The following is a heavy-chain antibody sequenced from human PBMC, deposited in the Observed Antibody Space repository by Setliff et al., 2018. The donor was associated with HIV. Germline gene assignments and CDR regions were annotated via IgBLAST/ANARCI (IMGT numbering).Heavy chain of an antibody. J-gene: IGHJ6*03. Sequence: LRLSCAASGFTFNSYSINWVRQAPGKGLEWVSCISSSSSYIYYADSVKGRFTISRDNAKNSLYLQMDSLRAEDTAIYYCARGREDDFWSGYYNYNYYYMDVWGKGTTVTVS. V-gene: IGHV3-21*01. D-gene: IGHD3-3*01. CDR3: ARGREDDFWSGYYNYNYYYMDV. CDR1: GFTFNSYS. CDR2: ISSSSSYI.